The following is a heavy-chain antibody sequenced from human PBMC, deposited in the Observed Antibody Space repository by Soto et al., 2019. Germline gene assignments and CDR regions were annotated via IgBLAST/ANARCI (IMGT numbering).Heavy chain of an antibody. CDR1: GGSISSYY. V-gene: IGHV4-59*01. J-gene: IGHJ4*02. CDR3: ARGRNYDFWSGYYQAYFDY. D-gene: IGHD3-3*01. Sequence: SETLSLTCTVSGGSISSYYWSWIRQPPGKGLEWIGYIYYSGSTNYNPSLKSRVTISVDTSKNQFSLKLSSVTASDTAVYYCARGRNYDFWSGYYQAYFDYWGQGTLVTVSS. CDR2: IYYSGST.